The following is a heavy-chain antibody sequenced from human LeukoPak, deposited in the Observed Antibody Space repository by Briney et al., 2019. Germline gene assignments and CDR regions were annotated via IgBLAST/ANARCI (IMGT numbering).Heavy chain of an antibody. J-gene: IGHJ4*02. Sequence: GGSLRLSCAASGFTFSSYAMSWVRQAPGKGLEWVSSISDGGDSTYYADSVKGRFTISRDNSRNTLYLQMNSLRAEDTAVFYCARYFGPGWPLFDYWGQGTLVTVSS. CDR2: ISDGGDST. CDR1: GFTFSSYA. V-gene: IGHV3-23*01. D-gene: IGHD3-9*01. CDR3: ARYFGPGWPLFDY.